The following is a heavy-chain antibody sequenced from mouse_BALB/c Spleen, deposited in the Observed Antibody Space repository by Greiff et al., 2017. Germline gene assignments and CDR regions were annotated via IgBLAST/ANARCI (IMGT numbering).Heavy chain of an antibody. J-gene: IGHJ4*01. CDR1: GYTFTDYN. CDR3: ARNPLLAMDY. CDR2: INPNNGGT. Sequence: VQLKQSGPELVKPGASVKIPCKASGYTFTDYNMDWVKQSHGKSLEWIGDINPNNGGTIYNQKFKGKATLTVDKSSSTAYMELRSLTSEDTAVYYSARNPLLAMDYWGQGTSVTVSS. V-gene: IGHV1-18*01. D-gene: IGHD1-2*01.